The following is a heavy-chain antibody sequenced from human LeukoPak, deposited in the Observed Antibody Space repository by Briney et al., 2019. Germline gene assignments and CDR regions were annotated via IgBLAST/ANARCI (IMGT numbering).Heavy chain of an antibody. J-gene: IGHJ4*02. CDR1: GFTFSSYG. V-gene: IGHV3-23*01. D-gene: IGHD3-10*01. CDR3: AKDILWFGESSFDY. Sequence: GGSLRLSCAASGFTFSSYGMSWVRQAPGKGLEWVSAISSSGGSTYYADSVKGRFTISRDNSKNTLYLQMNSLRAEDTAVYYCAKDILWFGESSFDYWGQGTLVTVSS. CDR2: ISSSGGST.